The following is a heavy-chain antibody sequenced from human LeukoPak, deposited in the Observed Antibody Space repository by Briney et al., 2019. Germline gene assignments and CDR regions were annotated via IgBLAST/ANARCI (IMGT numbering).Heavy chain of an antibody. D-gene: IGHD2-2*01. CDR1: GYTFTGYY. Sequence: ASVKVSCEASGYTFTGYYMHWVRQAPGQGLEWMGWINPNSGGTNYAQKFQGRVTMTRDASISTAYMELSRLRSDDTAVYYCARVVPAALYYYGMDVWGQGTTVTVSS. CDR3: ARVVPAALYYYGMDV. J-gene: IGHJ6*02. CDR2: INPNSGGT. V-gene: IGHV1-2*02.